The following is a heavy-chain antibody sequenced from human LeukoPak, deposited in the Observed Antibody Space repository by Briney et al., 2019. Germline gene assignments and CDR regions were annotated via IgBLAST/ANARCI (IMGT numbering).Heavy chain of an antibody. CDR1: GFTFSSYS. V-gene: IGHV3-21*01. Sequence: GGSLRLSCAASGFTFSSYSMNWVRQAPGKGLEWVSSISSSSSYIYYADSVKRRFTISRDNAKNSLYLQMNSLRAEDTAVYYCASLGATTLFGSYWGQGTLVTVSS. CDR2: ISSSSSYI. J-gene: IGHJ4*02. CDR3: ASLGATTLFGSY. D-gene: IGHD1-26*01.